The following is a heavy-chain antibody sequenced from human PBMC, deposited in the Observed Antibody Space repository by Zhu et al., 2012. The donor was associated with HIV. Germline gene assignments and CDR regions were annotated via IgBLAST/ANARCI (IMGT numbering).Heavy chain of an antibody. CDR3: ARGGYYYDTLGAFDL. D-gene: IGHD3-22*01. V-gene: IGHV4-38-2*02. CDR1: GYSIRSGYY. CDR2: IYHSGTT. J-gene: IGHJ3*01. Sequence: VQLQESGPGLVKPSKTLSLTCTVSGYSIRSGYYWGWIRQPPGKDLEWVGSIYHSGTTYYNPSLKSRVTISVDTSEKQFSLKLNSVTAADTAVYYCARGGYYYDTLGAFDLWGQGTMVTVSS.